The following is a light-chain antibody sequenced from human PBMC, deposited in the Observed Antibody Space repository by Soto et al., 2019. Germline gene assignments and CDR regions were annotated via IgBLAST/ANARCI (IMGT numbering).Light chain of an antibody. CDR1: QTIRSW. CDR2: KTS. J-gene: IGKJ1*01. Sequence: DIQLTQSPSTLSASVGDRVTITCRASQTIRSWLAWYQQKPGKAPTLLIYKTSNLESGVPSRFSGSGSGTEFTLTISSLQPDDFATYYCQYYNDYCWTFGQGTKVEIK. CDR3: QYYNDYCWT. V-gene: IGKV1-5*03.